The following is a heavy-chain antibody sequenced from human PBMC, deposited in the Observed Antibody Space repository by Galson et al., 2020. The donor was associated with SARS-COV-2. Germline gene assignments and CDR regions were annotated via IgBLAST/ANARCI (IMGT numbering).Heavy chain of an antibody. Sequence: SETLSLTCAVSGGSISSGGYSWSWIRQPPGKGLEWIGYIYHSGSTYYNPSLKSRVTISVDRSKNQFSLKLSSVTAADTAVYYCAREDCSSTSCHTDYWGQGTLVTVSS. CDR2: IYHSGST. CDR3: AREDCSSTSCHTDY. V-gene: IGHV4-30-2*01. CDR1: GGSISSGGYS. J-gene: IGHJ4*02. D-gene: IGHD2-2*01.